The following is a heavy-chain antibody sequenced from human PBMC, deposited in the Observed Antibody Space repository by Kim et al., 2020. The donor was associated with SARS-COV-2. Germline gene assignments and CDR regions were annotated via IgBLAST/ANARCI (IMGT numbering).Heavy chain of an antibody. D-gene: IGHD4-17*01. CDR2: ISYDGSNK. CDR1: GFTFSSYA. J-gene: IGHJ5*02. CDR3: ARDDYGDYGPPWFDP. V-gene: IGHV3-30*04. Sequence: GGSLRLSCAASGFTFSSYAMHWVRQAPGKGLEWVAVISYDGSNKYYADSVKGRFTISRDNSKNTLYLQMNSLRAEDTAVYYCARDDYGDYGPPWFDPWGQGTLVTVSS.